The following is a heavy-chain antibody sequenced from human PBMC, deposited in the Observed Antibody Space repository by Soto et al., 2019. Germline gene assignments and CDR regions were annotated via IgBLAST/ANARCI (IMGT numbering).Heavy chain of an antibody. CDR3: AKGSSGWFAVPGGY. CDR1: GFTFSSYA. Sequence: PGGSLRLSCAASGFTFSSYAMSWVRQAPGKGLEWVSAISGSGGSTYYADSVKGRFTISRDSSKNTLYLQMNSLRAEDTAVYYCAKGSSGWFAVPGGYWGQGTLVPVSS. D-gene: IGHD6-19*01. V-gene: IGHV3-23*01. J-gene: IGHJ4*02. CDR2: ISGSGGST.